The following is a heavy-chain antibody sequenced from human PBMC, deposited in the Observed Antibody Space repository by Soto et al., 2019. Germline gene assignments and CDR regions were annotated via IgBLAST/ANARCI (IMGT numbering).Heavy chain of an antibody. CDR2: IYYSWST. D-gene: IGHD3-10*01. Sequence: PSETLSHTCTVAGGSISSYYWSWIRQPPGKGLEWIGYIYYSWSTNYNPSLKSRVTISVDTSKNQSSLKLSSVTAADTAVYYCARVWGGAFDIWGQGTMVTVSS. CDR1: GGSISSYY. CDR3: ARVWGGAFDI. V-gene: IGHV4-59*01. J-gene: IGHJ3*02.